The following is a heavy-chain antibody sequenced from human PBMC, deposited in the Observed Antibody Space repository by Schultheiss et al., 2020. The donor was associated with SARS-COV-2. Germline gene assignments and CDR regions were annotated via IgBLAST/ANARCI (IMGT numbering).Heavy chain of an antibody. J-gene: IGHJ4*02. Sequence: GESLKISCAASGFTFSSYGMHWVRQAPGKGLEWVAVISYDGSNKYYADSVKGRFTISRDNAKNSLYLQMNSLRAEDTAVYYCARDYYDSSGYYSTYDYWGQGTLVTVSS. CDR3: ARDYYDSSGYYSTYDY. V-gene: IGHV3-30*03. CDR2: ISYDGSNK. CDR1: GFTFSSYG. D-gene: IGHD3-22*01.